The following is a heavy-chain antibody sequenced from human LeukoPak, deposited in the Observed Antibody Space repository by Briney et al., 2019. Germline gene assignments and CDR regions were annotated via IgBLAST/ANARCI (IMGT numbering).Heavy chain of an antibody. Sequence: SETLSLTCAVYGGSFSGYYWSWIRQPPGKGLEWIGEINQSGSTNYNPSLKSRVTISVGTSKNQFSLKLSSVTAADTAVYYCARVPAYYGSGSYWFDYWGQGTLVTVSS. CDR2: INQSGST. V-gene: IGHV4-34*01. CDR1: GGSFSGYY. CDR3: ARVPAYYGSGSYWFDY. D-gene: IGHD3-10*01. J-gene: IGHJ4*02.